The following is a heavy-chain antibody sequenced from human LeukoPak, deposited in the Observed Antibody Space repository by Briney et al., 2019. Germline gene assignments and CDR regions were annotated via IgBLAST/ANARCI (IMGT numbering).Heavy chain of an antibody. CDR2: IWSVGGAE. D-gene: IGHD1-26*01. CDR3: ATSGNYYLKY. Sequence: GSLRLSCVASGFPFSSYGMHWVRQAPGKGLEWVAVIWSVGGAEYYADSVKGRFTISRDNSKNMLFLQMNSLRDEDTAVYYCATSGNYYLKYWGQGTLVTVSS. V-gene: IGHV3-33*01. J-gene: IGHJ4*02. CDR1: GFPFSSYG.